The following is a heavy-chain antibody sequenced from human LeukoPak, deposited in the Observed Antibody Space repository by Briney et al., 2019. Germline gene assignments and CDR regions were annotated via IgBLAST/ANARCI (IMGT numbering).Heavy chain of an antibody. CDR2: ISSVGSKT. J-gene: IGHJ4*02. D-gene: IGHD6-13*01. CDR3: AKGSGESSSGFFDY. CDR1: GFTFSSYG. Sequence: GGSLRLSCAASGFTFSSYGMHWVRQAPGKGLEWVAVISSVGSKTYYADSVKGRFTISRDNSNNTLYLQINSLEAKDTAVYYCAKGSGESSSGFFDYWGQGTLVTVSS. V-gene: IGHV3-30*18.